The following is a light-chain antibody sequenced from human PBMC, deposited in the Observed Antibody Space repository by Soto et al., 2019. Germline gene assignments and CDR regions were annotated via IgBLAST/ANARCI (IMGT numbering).Light chain of an antibody. CDR2: GNR. CDR1: RSNSGAGYD. CDR3: QSYATSLRVPVV. J-gene: IGLJ2*01. V-gene: IGLV1-40*01. Sequence: QSVLTQPPSVSVAPGQRVTISCTGSRSNSGAGYDVHWYQQLPGAAPKLLISGNRNRPSGVPDRFSGSVSGTSASLAISGLQAEDEADYYCQSYATSLRVPVVFGGGTQLTVL.